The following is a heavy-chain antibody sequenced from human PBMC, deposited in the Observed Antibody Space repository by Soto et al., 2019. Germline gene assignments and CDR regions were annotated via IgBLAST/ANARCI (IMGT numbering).Heavy chain of an antibody. Sequence: ASVKVSCKASGYTFTSYGISWVRQAPGQGLEWMGWISAYNGSTNYAQKLQGRVTMTTDTSTSTAYMELRRLRSDDTAVYYCARSWVVRRVIMRVAYGILGQGTKVTVTS. J-gene: IGHJ3*02. V-gene: IGHV1-18*01. CDR3: ARSWVVRRVIMRVAYGI. D-gene: IGHD3-10*01. CDR2: ISAYNGST. CDR1: GYTFTSYG.